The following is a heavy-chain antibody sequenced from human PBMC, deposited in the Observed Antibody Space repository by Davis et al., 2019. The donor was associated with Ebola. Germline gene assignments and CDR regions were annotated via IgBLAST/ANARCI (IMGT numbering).Heavy chain of an antibody. Sequence: GGSLRLSCAASGFTFSGSAMHWVRQASGKGLEWVGRIRSKASSYATAYAASVKGRFTISRDDSKNTAYLQMNSLKTEDTAVYYCTHSSGYNNADYWGQGTLVTVSS. J-gene: IGHJ4*02. D-gene: IGHD3-22*01. CDR3: THSSGYNNADY. CDR1: GFTFSGSA. V-gene: IGHV3-73*01. CDR2: IRSKASSYAT.